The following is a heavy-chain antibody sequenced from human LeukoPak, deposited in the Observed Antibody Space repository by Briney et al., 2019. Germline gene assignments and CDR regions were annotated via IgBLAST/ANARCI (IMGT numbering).Heavy chain of an antibody. J-gene: IGHJ4*02. Sequence: GGSLRLSCAASGFAFSSYSMNWVRQAPGKGLEWVSSISSSSSYIYYADSVKGRFTISRDTAKNSLYLQMNSLRAEDTAVYYCARDPISYCSGGSCYGGQGDYWGQGTLVTVSS. CDR2: ISSSSSYI. CDR1: GFAFSSYS. CDR3: ARDPISYCSGGSCYGGQGDY. D-gene: IGHD2-15*01. V-gene: IGHV3-21*01.